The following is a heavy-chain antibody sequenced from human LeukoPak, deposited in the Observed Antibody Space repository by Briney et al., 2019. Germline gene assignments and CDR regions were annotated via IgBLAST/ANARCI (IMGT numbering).Heavy chain of an antibody. J-gene: IGHJ6*03. D-gene: IGHD2-15*01. V-gene: IGHV1-18*01. CDR2: ISAYNGNT. CDR1: GYTFTSYG. Sequence: ASVKVSCKASGYTFTSYGISWVRQAPGQGLEWMGWISAYNGNTNYAQKLQGRVTMTTDTSTSTAYMELRSLRSDDTAVYYCARAGPYCSGGSCPTFSYMDVWGKGTTVTISS. CDR3: ARAGPYCSGGSCPTFSYMDV.